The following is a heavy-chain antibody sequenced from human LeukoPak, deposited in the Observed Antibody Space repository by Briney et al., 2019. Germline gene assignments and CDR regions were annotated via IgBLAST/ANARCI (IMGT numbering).Heavy chain of an antibody. D-gene: IGHD2-2*01. Sequence: GGSLRLSCAASGFTFSSYTMNWVRQAPGKGLEWISYISSSSSTTYYADSVKGRFTISRDNANNALYLQMNSLRAEDTAVYYCARNTKLGYCSSTSCSDAFDIWGQGTMVTVSS. V-gene: IGHV3-48*04. J-gene: IGHJ3*02. CDR1: GFTFSSYT. CDR2: ISSSSSTT. CDR3: ARNTKLGYCSSTSCSDAFDI.